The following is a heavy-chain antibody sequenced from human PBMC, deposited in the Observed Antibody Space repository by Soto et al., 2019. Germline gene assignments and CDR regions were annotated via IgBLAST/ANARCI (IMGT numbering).Heavy chain of an antibody. J-gene: IGHJ3*02. CDR2: IFYSGST. Sequence: SETLSLTCTVSGGSISSSRYYWGWIRQPPGKGLEWIGSIFYSGSTYHNPSLKSRVTISVDTSKNQFSLKLSSVTAADTAVYYCARPPTASLDAFDIWGQGTMVTVS. CDR1: GGSISSSRYY. CDR3: ARPPTASLDAFDI. V-gene: IGHV4-39*01.